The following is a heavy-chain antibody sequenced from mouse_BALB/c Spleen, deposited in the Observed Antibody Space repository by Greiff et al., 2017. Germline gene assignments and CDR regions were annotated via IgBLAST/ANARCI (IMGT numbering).Heavy chain of an antibody. CDR2: ISSGGSYT. Sequence: EVKVVESGGGLVKPGGSLKLSCAASGFTFSSYAMSWVRQTPEKRLEWVATISSGGSYTYYPDSVKGRFTISRDNAKNTLYLQMSSLRSEDTAMYYCARPITTVVATEGDYWGQGTSVTVSS. CDR3: ARPITTVVATEGDY. CDR1: GFTFSSYA. D-gene: IGHD1-1*01. V-gene: IGHV5-9-3*01. J-gene: IGHJ4*01.